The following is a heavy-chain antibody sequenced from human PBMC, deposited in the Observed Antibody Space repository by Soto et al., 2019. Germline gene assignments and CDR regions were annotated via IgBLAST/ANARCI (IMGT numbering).Heavy chain of an antibody. CDR2: MYNTGST. CDR1: GGSISSYY. J-gene: IGHJ6*02. D-gene: IGHD2-21*02. CDR3: ARDLWGYCGTDCYPLDV. V-gene: IGHV4-59*01. Sequence: QVRLQESGPGLVKPSETLSLTCTVSGGSISSYYWSWIRQPPGKGLEWIGYMYNTGSTIYNPSLNSRVTISVNTSKNQFSLKLNSVPAADPAVYYCARDLWGYCGTDCYPLDVWGQGTTVTVSS.